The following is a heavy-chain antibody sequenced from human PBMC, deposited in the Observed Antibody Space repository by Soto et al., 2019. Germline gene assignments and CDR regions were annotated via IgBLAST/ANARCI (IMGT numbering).Heavy chain of an antibody. V-gene: IGHV4-59*11. Sequence: PSEALSLTYTVSGGSIRGLYCIWLRQSPGKGLEWIGYIFYSGSTNYNPSLKSRVTLSADTSKNQFSLRLSSVTAADTAVYYCARVGSSGWSPDYWGQG. CDR1: GGSIRGLY. J-gene: IGHJ4*02. CDR3: ARVGSSGWSPDY. CDR2: IFYSGST. D-gene: IGHD6-19*01.